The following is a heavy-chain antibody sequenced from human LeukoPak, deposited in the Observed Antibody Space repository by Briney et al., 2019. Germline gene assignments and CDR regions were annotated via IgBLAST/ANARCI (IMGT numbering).Heavy chain of an antibody. CDR1: GFTFSSYG. V-gene: IGHV3-33*06. CDR3: AKEGSSWSSSDFDY. Sequence: GGSLRLSCAASGFTFSSYGMHWVRQAPGKGLEWVAVIWYDGSNKYYADSVKGRFTISRDNSKNTLYLQMNSLRAEDTAVYHCAKEGSSWSSSDFDYWGQGTLVTVSS. D-gene: IGHD6-13*01. J-gene: IGHJ4*02. CDR2: IWYDGSNK.